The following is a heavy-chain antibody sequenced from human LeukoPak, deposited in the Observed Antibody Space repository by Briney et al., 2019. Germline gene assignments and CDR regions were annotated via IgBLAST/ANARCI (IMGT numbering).Heavy chain of an antibody. Sequence: SETLSLTCTVSGGSISSYYWSWIRQPPGKGLEWIGEINHSGSTNYNPSLKSRVTISVDTSKNQFSLKLSSVTAADTAVYYCASEGSSRFDYWGQGTLVTVSS. CDR1: GGSISSYY. CDR3: ASEGSSRFDY. D-gene: IGHD6-6*01. CDR2: INHSGST. J-gene: IGHJ4*02. V-gene: IGHV4-34*01.